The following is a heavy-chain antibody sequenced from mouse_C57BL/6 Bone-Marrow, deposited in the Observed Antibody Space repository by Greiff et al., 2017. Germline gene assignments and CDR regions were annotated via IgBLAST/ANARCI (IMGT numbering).Heavy chain of an antibody. V-gene: IGHV1-81*01. Sequence: QVQLQQSGAELARPGASVKLSCKASGYTFTSYGLSWVKQRPGQGLEWIGEIYPRSGNTYYNEKFKGKATLTADNYSSTAYMELRILTSEDSAVYFGAAWPTIVTYFDYWGQGTTLTVSS. D-gene: IGHD2-5*01. CDR3: AAWPTIVTYFDY. CDR2: IYPRSGNT. J-gene: IGHJ2*01. CDR1: GYTFTSYG.